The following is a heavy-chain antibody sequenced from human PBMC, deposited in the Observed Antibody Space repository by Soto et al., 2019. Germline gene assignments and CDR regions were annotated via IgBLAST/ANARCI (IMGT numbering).Heavy chain of an antibody. D-gene: IGHD3-22*01. CDR1: GYTFTNFG. Sequence: QVQFVQSGDEVKEPGASVKVSCKASGYTFTNFGIHWVRQAPGQSLDWMGWIIAGYGNTKYSQKFHGRVTTTRDTSATRVYLELGSLIPEDTAVYYCARPYYYEISGPMASTFEYWVQGSLVTVSS. CDR2: IIAGYGNT. J-gene: IGHJ4*02. V-gene: IGHV1-3*01. CDR3: ARPYYYEISGPMASTFEY.